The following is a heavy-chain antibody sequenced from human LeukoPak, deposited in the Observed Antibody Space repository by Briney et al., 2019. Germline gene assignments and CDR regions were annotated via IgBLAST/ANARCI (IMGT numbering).Heavy chain of an antibody. CDR1: GFTFSNAW. CDR2: IKSKTDGGTT. J-gene: IGHJ1*01. Sequence: GGSLRLSCAASGFTFSNAWMSWVRQAPGKGLEWVGRIKSKTDGGTTDYAAPVKGRFTISRDDSKNTLYLQMNSLKTEDTAVYYCTTEYYYDSSGYRYFQHWGQGTLVTVTS. V-gene: IGHV3-15*01. D-gene: IGHD3-22*01. CDR3: TTEYYYDSSGYRYFQH.